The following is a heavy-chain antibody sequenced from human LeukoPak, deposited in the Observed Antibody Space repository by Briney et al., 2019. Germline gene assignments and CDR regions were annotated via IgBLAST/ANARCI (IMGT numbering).Heavy chain of an antibody. D-gene: IGHD3-22*01. J-gene: IGHJ2*01. CDR1: GGSVSSSRYY. CDR2: ISYSGST. CDR3: ARQFSMMVGLDWYFDL. V-gene: IGHV4-39*01. Sequence: TSETLSLTCTVSGGSVSSSRYYWGWIRQPPGKGLEWIGSISYSGSTYYNPSLKSRVTISVDTSKNQFSLKLSSVTAADTAVYFCARQFSMMVGLDWYFDLWGRGTLVTVSS.